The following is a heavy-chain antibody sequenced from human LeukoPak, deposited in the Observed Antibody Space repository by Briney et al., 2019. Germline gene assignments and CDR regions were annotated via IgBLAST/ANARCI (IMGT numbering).Heavy chain of an antibody. CDR1: GFTFSSYG. CDR3: AKVYSSGWYYFDY. CDR2: IWYDGSNK. V-gene: IGHV3-33*06. Sequence: GGSLRLSCAASGFTFSSYGVHWVRQAPGKGLEWVAVIWYDGSNKYYADSVKGRFTISRDNSKNTLYLQMNSLRAEDTAVYYCAKVYSSGWYYFDYWGQGTLVTVSS. D-gene: IGHD6-19*01. J-gene: IGHJ4*02.